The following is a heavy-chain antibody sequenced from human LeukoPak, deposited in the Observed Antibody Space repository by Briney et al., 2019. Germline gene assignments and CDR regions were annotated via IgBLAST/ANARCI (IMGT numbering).Heavy chain of an antibody. CDR3: AGNYDFWSGYWNLDY. Sequence: SETLSLTCTVSGGSISSSSYYWGWIRQPPGKGQEWIGSIYYSGSTYYNPSLKSRVTISVDTSKNQFSLKLSSVTAADTAVYYCAGNYDFWSGYWNLDYWGQGTLVTVSS. CDR2: IYYSGST. D-gene: IGHD3-3*01. J-gene: IGHJ4*02. V-gene: IGHV4-39*07. CDR1: GGSISSSSYY.